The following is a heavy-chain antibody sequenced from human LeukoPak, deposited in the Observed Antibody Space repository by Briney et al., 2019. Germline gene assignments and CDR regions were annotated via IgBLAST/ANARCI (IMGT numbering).Heavy chain of an antibody. Sequence: PSETLSLTCTVSGGSISSYYWSWIRQPPGKGLECIGYIYYSGSTNYNPSLKSRVTISVDTSKNQFSLKLSSVTAADTAVYYCARKIHTAMVGVRFDYWGQGTLVTVSS. D-gene: IGHD5-18*01. J-gene: IGHJ4*02. CDR3: ARKIHTAMVGVRFDY. CDR2: IYYSGST. CDR1: GGSISSYY. V-gene: IGHV4-59*12.